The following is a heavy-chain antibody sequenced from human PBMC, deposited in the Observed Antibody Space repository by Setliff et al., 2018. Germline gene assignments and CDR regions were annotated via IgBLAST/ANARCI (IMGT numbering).Heavy chain of an antibody. J-gene: IGHJ4*02. V-gene: IGHV3-9*01. CDR3: AKGGSYLILPYFDY. CDR1: GFTFDDYA. CDR2: ISWKTGTI. Sequence: GGSLRLSCAASGFTFDDYAMHWVRQVPGKGREWVSGISWKTGTIGYADSVKGRFTISRERGKNSLYLQMNSLTTEDTALYYCAKGGSYLILPYFDYWGQGTLVTVSS. D-gene: IGHD3-10*01.